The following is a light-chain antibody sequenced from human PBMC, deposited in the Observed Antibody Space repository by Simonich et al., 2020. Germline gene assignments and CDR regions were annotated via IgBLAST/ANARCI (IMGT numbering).Light chain of an antibody. Sequence: EVVMTKSQLSLPVTLGQPASISCRSSQSLVHSDGNTYLNWFQQRPGQSPRRLIYKVSNRDSGVPDRFSGSGSGTDFTLKISRVEAEDVGVYYCMQGTHWPWTFGQGTKVEIK. CDR3: MQGTHWPWT. CDR2: KVS. CDR1: QSLVHSDGNTY. V-gene: IGKV2-30*02. J-gene: IGKJ1*01.